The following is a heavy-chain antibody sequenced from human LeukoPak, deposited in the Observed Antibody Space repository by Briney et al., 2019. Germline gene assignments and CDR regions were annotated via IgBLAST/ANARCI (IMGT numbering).Heavy chain of an antibody. V-gene: IGHV1-58*01. CDR3: AARCTSCPLQYHMDV. CDR1: GFTFTSSA. Sequence: SVKVSCKTSGFTFTSSALQWVRQARGQRLEWIGWIVVGSGNTNYAQKFQERVTITRDMSTSTAYMELSSLRSEDTAVYYCAARCTSCPLQYHMDVWGQGTMVTVSS. CDR2: IVVGSGNT. J-gene: IGHJ6*02. D-gene: IGHD2-2*01.